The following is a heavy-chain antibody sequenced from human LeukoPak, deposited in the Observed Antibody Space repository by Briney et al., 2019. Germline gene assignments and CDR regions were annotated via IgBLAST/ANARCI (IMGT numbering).Heavy chain of an antibody. CDR1: GYTLTELS. CDR3: ATFSGYSSSWYVDY. Sequence: ASVKVSSKVSGYTLTELSMHWVRQPPGKGLEWMGGFDPEDGETIYAQKFQGRVTMTEDTSTDTAYMELSSLRSEDTAVYYCATFSGYSSSWYVDYWGQGTLVTVSS. D-gene: IGHD6-13*01. J-gene: IGHJ4*02. V-gene: IGHV1-24*01. CDR2: FDPEDGET.